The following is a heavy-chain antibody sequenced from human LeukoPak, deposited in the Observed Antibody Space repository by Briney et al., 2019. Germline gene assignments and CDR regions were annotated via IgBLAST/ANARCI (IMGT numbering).Heavy chain of an antibody. J-gene: IGHJ4*02. D-gene: IGHD3-10*01. CDR2: FDPEDGET. CDR1: GYTLAELS. Sequence: ASVKVSCKVSGYTLAELSMHWVRQAPGKGLEWMGGFDPEDGETIYAQKFQGRVTMTEDTSTDTAYMELSSLRSEDTAVYYCARGDYGSGSYYNLLFDYWGQGTLVTVSS. V-gene: IGHV1-24*01. CDR3: ARGDYGSGSYYNLLFDY.